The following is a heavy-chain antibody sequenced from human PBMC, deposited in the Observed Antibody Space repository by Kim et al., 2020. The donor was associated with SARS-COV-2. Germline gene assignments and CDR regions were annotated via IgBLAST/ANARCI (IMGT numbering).Heavy chain of an antibody. CDR1: GFTFSSYS. V-gene: IGHV3-48*02. CDR2: ISSSSSTI. Sequence: GGSLRLSCAASGFTFSSYSMNWVRQAPGKGLEWVSYISSSSSTIYYADSVKGRFTISRDNAKNSLYLQMNSLRDEDTAVYYCARGKYSSSSTTFDYWGQGTLVTVSS. J-gene: IGHJ4*02. D-gene: IGHD6-6*01. CDR3: ARGKYSSSSTTFDY.